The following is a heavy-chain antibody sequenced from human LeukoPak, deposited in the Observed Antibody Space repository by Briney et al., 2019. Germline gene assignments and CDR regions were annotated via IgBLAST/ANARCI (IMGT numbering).Heavy chain of an antibody. V-gene: IGHV4-59*01. J-gene: IGHJ4*02. CDR2: IYYSEST. CDR1: GGSISSYY. D-gene: IGHD4-17*01. Sequence: PSETLSLTCTVSGGSISSYYWSWIRQPPGEGLEWIGYIYYSESTNYNPSLKSRVTISVDTSKNQFSLKLSSVTAADTAVYYCAREVYGGYDYWGQGTLVTVSS. CDR3: AREVYGGYDY.